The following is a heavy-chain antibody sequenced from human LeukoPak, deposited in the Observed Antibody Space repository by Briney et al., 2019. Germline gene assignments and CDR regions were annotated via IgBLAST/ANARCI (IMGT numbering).Heavy chain of an antibody. CDR1: GFTFSGHA. Sequence: GGSLRLSCSAYGFTFSGHALQWDRLAPGKGRGWVAVISDDGGDTHNADSVKGRLTISRDNSKDTLFLQMNSLRVEDTAVYYCARDFGSPAVYYMDVWGKGTTVTVSS. CDR2: ISDDGGDT. J-gene: IGHJ6*03. V-gene: IGHV3-30*04. CDR3: ARDFGSPAVYYMDV. D-gene: IGHD3-10*01.